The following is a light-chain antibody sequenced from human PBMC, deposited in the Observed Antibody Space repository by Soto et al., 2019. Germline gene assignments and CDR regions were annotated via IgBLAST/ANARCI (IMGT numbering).Light chain of an antibody. CDR2: EVS. CDR1: SSDVGGYNY. V-gene: IGLV2-14*01. Sequence: QSALTQPASVSGSPGQSITISCTGTSSDVGGYNYVSWYQQHSGKAPKLMIYEVSNRPSGVSNRFSGSKSGNTASLTISGLQAEDEADYYCSSYTISSPHVVFGGGTKLTVL. J-gene: IGLJ2*01. CDR3: SSYTISSPHVV.